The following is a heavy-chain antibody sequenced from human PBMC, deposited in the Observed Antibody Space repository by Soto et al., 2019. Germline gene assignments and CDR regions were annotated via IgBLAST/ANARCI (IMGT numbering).Heavy chain of an antibody. CDR1: GGSISSGGYS. CDR3: GRGDYANAFDI. Sequence: SETLSLTCAVSGGSISSGGYSWNWIRQPPGKGLEWIGNIYHSGSAYYNASLKSRVTISVDRSKNQFSLKLSSVTAADTAVYYCGRGDYANAFDIWGQGTMVTVSS. CDR2: IYHSGSA. V-gene: IGHV4-30-2*01. J-gene: IGHJ3*02. D-gene: IGHD4-17*01.